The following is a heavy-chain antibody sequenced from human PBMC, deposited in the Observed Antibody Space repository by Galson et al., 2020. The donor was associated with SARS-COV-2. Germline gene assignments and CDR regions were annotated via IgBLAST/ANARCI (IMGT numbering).Heavy chain of an antibody. CDR1: GFTFSSYD. D-gene: IGHD3-3*01. V-gene: IGHV3-13*01. Sequence: GESLKISCAASGFTFSSYDMHWVRQAAGKGLEWVSAIGTGGDTYYPGSVKGRFTISRENAKNSLFLQMSSLRPEDTAIYYCARAFWSGYFTGDKYYYGMDVWGQGTTVTVSS. CDR2: IGTGGDT. CDR3: ARAFWSGYFTGDKYYYGMDV. J-gene: IGHJ6*02.